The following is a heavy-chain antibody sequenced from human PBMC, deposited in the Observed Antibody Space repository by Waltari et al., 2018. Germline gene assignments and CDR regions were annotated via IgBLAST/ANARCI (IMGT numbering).Heavy chain of an antibody. J-gene: IGHJ1*01. Sequence: QVQLVQSGAEVKKPGSSVKVSCKASGGTFSSYAISWVRQAPGQGLEWMGGILPIFETANYAQKCQVGFTVTADESTSTAYMELSSLRSEDTAVYYCARGLHDFWSGQHNPAGYWGQGTLVTVSS. V-gene: IGHV1-69*01. CDR2: ILPIFETA. D-gene: IGHD3-3*01. CDR3: ARGLHDFWSGQHNPAGY. CDR1: GGTFSSYA.